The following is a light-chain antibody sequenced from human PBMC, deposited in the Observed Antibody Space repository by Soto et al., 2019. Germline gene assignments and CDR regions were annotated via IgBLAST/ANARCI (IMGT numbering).Light chain of an antibody. CDR2: DAS. Sequence: EIVLTQSPATLSLSPGERATLSCRASQSVSIYLDWFQQKPGQAPRLLIYDASNRATGIPTRFSGSGSGTHFTLTINSLEPDDFAVYYCQQRHNWPPLTFGGGTKVEIK. CDR3: QQRHNWPPLT. CDR1: QSVSIY. J-gene: IGKJ4*01. V-gene: IGKV3-11*01.